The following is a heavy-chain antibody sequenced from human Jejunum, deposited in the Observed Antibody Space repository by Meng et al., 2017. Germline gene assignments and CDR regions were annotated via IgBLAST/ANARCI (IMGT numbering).Heavy chain of an antibody. CDR1: GFTFSSHW. Sequence: GESLKISCAASGFTFSSHWMNWVRQAPGKGLVWVSRISGDGSSTNYADSVKGRFTISRDNAKNTLYLQMNSLRAEDTAVYYCARAGIAVSDKGDYWGHGTLVTVSS. D-gene: IGHD6-19*01. J-gene: IGHJ4*01. V-gene: IGHV3-74*01. CDR2: ISGDGSST. CDR3: ARAGIAVSDKGDY.